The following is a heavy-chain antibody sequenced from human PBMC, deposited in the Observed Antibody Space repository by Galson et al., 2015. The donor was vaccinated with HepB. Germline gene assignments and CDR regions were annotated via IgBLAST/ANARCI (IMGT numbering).Heavy chain of an antibody. V-gene: IGHV1-3*01. CDR3: ARGGQWPQFYYFDS. CDR1: GYSFTIYT. Sequence: SVKVSCKASGYSFTIYTIHWVRQAPGQSLEWMGWINAGKGDTRYSQKYQDRITLTWDTSATTAYMELSSLEYEDTAVYYCARGGQWPQFYYFDSWGQGTLVTISS. D-gene: IGHD5-24*01. J-gene: IGHJ4*02. CDR2: INAGKGDT.